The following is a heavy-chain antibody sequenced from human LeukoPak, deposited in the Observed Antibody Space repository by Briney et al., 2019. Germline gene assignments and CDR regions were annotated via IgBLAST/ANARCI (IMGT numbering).Heavy chain of an antibody. V-gene: IGHV5-51*01. CDR3: ARQSGHSSGWYGYFDY. Sequence: GESPKISSKGSGYSITNYWIGWVRPMPGEGLELVGIIYPGDSDTKYSPSFQGQVTISADKSISTAYLQWSSLKASDTAMYYCARQSGHSSGWYGYFDYWGQGTLVTVSS. D-gene: IGHD6-19*01. CDR1: GYSITNYW. J-gene: IGHJ4*02. CDR2: IYPGDSDT.